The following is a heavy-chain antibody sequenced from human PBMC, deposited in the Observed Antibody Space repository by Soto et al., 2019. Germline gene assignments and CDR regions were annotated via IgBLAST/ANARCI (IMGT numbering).Heavy chain of an antibody. D-gene: IGHD6-19*01. J-gene: IGHJ5*02. CDR1: GDSVSSNSAA. Sequence: SQTLSLPCAISGDSVSSNSAAWNWIRQSPSRGLEWLGRTYYRSKWYNDYAVSVKSRITINPDTSKNQFSLQLNSVTPEDTAVYYCSRQKSSGCTHTIHHSGHGTLATVSS. CDR2: TYYRSKWYN. V-gene: IGHV6-1*01. CDR3: SRQKSSGCTHTIHH.